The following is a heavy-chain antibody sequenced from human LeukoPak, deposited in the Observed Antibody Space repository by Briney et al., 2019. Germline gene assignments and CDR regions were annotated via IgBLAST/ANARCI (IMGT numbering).Heavy chain of an antibody. Sequence: SVKVSCKDSGGTFSSYAIRWVRQAPGQGLEWMGVSIPIFGTANLAQKFEGRVPITADDSTSTAYMAMSSLRSEDTAVYYCARDLNFVYYYGSGSSDYWGQGTLVTVSS. V-gene: IGHV1-69*13. CDR3: ARDLNFVYYYGSGSSDY. J-gene: IGHJ4*02. CDR2: SIPIFGTA. CDR1: GGTFSSYA. D-gene: IGHD3-10*01.